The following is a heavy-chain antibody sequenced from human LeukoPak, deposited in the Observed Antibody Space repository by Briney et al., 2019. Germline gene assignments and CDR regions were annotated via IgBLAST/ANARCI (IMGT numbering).Heavy chain of an antibody. V-gene: IGHV3-30*18. Sequence: GRSLRLSCVASGFTFSTHGMHWVRQAPGKGLEWVAFISSDGNRKLYAESVKGRFTISRDNSKNTLYLHMDNLGAEDTAVYYCANDWYFDYWGQGTLVTVSS. CDR3: ANDWYFDY. J-gene: IGHJ4*02. CDR2: ISSDGNRK. CDR1: GFTFSTHG.